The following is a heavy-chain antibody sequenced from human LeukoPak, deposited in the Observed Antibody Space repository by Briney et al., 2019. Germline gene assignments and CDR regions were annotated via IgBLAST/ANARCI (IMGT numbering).Heavy chain of an antibody. CDR2: IPYDGTNK. J-gene: IGHJ4*02. CDR3: AKGHLGAAGLDY. D-gene: IGHD6-13*01. Sequence: GGSLGLSCAATGFTFSSDAMHWVRQAPGKGLEWVAFIPYDGTNKYYADSVKGRFTISRDNSKNTLYLQMNSLRAEDTAVYYCAKGHLGAAGLDYWGQGTLVTVSS. CDR1: GFTFSSDA. V-gene: IGHV3-30*02.